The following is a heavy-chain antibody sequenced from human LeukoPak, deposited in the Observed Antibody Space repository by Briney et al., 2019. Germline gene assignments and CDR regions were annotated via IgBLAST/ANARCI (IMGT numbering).Heavy chain of an antibody. V-gene: IGHV3-23*01. D-gene: IGHD2-2*01. CDR1: GFTFSSYA. CDR2: ISGSGGST. CDR3: AKDNVVVPAASNWFDP. Sequence: PGGSLRLSCAVSGFTFSSYAMSWVRQAPGKGLEWVSAISGSGGSTYYADSVKGRFTISRDNSKNTLYLQMNSLRAEDTAVYYCAKDNVVVPAASNWFDPWGQGTLVTVSS. J-gene: IGHJ5*02.